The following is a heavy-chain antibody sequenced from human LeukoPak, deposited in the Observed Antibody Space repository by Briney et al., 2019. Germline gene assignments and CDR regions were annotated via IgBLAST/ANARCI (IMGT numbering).Heavy chain of an antibody. J-gene: IGHJ4*02. V-gene: IGHV3-23*01. CDR3: ANDQSSGSYLSGDY. CDR2: ISGSGGST. D-gene: IGHD1-26*01. CDR1: GFTVSSSA. Sequence: PGGSLRLSCAASGFTVSSSAMSWVRQAPGKGMEWVSAISGSGGSTYYADSVKGRCTISRDNSKNTLYLQMNSLRAEDTAVYYCANDQSSGSYLSGDYWGQGTLVTVSS.